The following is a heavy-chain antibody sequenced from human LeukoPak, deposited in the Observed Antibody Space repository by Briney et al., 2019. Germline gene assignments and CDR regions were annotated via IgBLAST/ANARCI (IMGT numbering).Heavy chain of an antibody. Sequence: GASVKVSCKASGYTFTGYYMHWVRQAPGQGLEWMGWINPNSGGTNYAQEFQGRVTMTRDTSISTAYMELSRLRSDDTAVYYCARLNPSGFDYWGQGTLVTVSS. CDR2: INPNSGGT. J-gene: IGHJ4*02. CDR1: GYTFTGYY. CDR3: ARLNPSGFDY. V-gene: IGHV1-2*02. D-gene: IGHD1-26*01.